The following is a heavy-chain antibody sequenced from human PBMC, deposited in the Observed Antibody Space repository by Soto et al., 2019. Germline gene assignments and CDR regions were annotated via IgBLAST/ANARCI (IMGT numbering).Heavy chain of an antibody. CDR1: GFACSSYS. CDR2: ISSSSTTK. V-gene: IGHV3-48*01. Sequence: GGSLRLSCGGSGFACSSYSMKWVRQAPGKGLEWVSYISSSSTTKYYADSVKGRFTISRDNAKNSLYLQMNSLRAEDTAVYYCARDGCSGSNCLNWFDPWGQGTLVTVSS. CDR3: ARDGCSGSNCLNWFDP. D-gene: IGHD2-15*01. J-gene: IGHJ5*02.